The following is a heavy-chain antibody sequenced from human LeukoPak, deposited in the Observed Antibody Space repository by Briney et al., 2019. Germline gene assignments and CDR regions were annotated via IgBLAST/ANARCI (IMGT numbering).Heavy chain of an antibody. D-gene: IGHD3-10*01. J-gene: IGHJ4*02. CDR2: ISSSGSTI. V-gene: IGHV3-48*01. CDR3: ARNPRYYYGSGTSGAEGY. Sequence: GGSLRLSCAASGFTFSNAWMSWVRQAPGKGLEWASYISSSGSTIYYAESVKGRFTISRDNAKNSLYLQMNSLRVEDTAVYYCARNPRYYYGSGTSGAEGYWGQGTLVTVSS. CDR1: GFTFSNAW.